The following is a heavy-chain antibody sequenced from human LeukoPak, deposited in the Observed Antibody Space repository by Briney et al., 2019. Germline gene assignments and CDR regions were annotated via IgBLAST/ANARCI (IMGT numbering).Heavy chain of an antibody. CDR2: INHSGST. CDR3: AREEGGAAGKRFDY. D-gene: IGHD6-13*01. J-gene: IGHJ4*02. Sequence: KPSETLSLTCIVSGGSISSGDYYWSWIRQPPGKGLEWIGYINHSGSTYYKPSLKSRVTISVDRSKNHFSLNLSYVTAADTAVYYCAREEGGAAGKRFDYWGQGTPVTVSS. V-gene: IGHV4-30-2*01. CDR1: GGSISSGDYY.